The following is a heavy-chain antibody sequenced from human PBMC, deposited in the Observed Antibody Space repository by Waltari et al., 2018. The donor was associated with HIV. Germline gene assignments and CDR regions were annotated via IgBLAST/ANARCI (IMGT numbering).Heavy chain of an antibody. CDR3: ASHSRGYAVRYWYFDL. CDR2: IYYSGNT. Sequence: LQLQESGPGLVKPSETLSLTCTVSGDSISSSSYSWVWIRQPPGKGLEWIGSIYYSGNTYYSPSLRSRVTMSLDTSKNQFSLRLSSVTAADTAIYYCASHSRGYAVRYWYFDLWGRGTLVTVSS. D-gene: IGHD3-22*01. CDR1: GDSISSSSYS. V-gene: IGHV4-39*07. J-gene: IGHJ2*01.